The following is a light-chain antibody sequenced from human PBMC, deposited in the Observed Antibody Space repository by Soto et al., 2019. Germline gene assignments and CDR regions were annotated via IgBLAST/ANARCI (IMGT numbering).Light chain of an antibody. CDR1: QGISSY. V-gene: IGKV1-9*01. J-gene: IGKJ3*01. CDR3: QQLNSYPL. Sequence: IQLTQSPSFLPASVGDRATITCRASQGISSYLAWYQQKPGKAPKLLIYAASTLQSGVPSRFSGSGSGTEFTLTISSLQPEDFATYYCQQLNSYPLFGPGTKVDIK. CDR2: AAS.